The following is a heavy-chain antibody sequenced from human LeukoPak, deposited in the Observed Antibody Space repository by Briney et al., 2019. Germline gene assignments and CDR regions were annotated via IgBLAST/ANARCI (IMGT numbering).Heavy chain of an antibody. CDR3: ARTPYSSGWYSSNDY. V-gene: IGHV3-33*08. D-gene: IGHD6-19*01. CDR2: IWYDGTNK. Sequence: PGGSLRLSCSASGFTFSSYGMHWVRQAPGKGLEWVAVIWYDGTNKYYADSVKGRFTISRDNSKNTLFLQMNSLRAEDTAVYYCARTPYSSGWYSSNDYWGQGTVVTVSS. CDR1: GFTFSSYG. J-gene: IGHJ4*02.